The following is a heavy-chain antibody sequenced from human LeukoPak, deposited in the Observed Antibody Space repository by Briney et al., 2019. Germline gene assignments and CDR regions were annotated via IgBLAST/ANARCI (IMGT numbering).Heavy chain of an antibody. CDR2: ISVRSNYI. CDR3: VRLRRNSDTSGYYYYYDF. J-gene: IGHJ4*02. Sequence: GGSLRLSCAASGYTFSTFSINWVRQAPGKGLEWVSSISVRSNYIYYADSVRGRFSISRDDARDSLYLQMNSLRAEGTAVYYCVRLRRNSDTSGYYYYYDFWGQGTLVTVSS. CDR1: GYTFSTFS. D-gene: IGHD3-22*01. V-gene: IGHV3-21*01.